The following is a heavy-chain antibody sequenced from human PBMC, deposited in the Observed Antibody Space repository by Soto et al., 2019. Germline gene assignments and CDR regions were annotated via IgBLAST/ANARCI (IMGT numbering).Heavy chain of an antibody. V-gene: IGHV4-30-4*08. CDR1: GGSISSDNYY. CDR2: IYYNGNT. Sequence: SETLSLTCSVSGGSISSDNYYWTWVPQPPGKGLEWIGHIYYNGNTYYNPSLKSRLTMSLDTSQNQFSLHLSSVIAADSALYFCARATTVTSSFFYYGLDVWGQGTTVTVS. CDR3: ARATTVTSSFFYYGLDV. D-gene: IGHD4-17*01. J-gene: IGHJ6*02.